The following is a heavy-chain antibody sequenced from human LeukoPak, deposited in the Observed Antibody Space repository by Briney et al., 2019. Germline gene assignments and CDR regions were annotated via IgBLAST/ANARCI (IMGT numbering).Heavy chain of an antibody. Sequence: GASVKVSCKASGYTFTSYAMHWVRQAPGQRLEWMGWINAGNGNTKYSQKFQGRVTITRDTSASTAYMELSSLRSEDTAVYYCARGHQYLRFSEWLSPFDYWGQGTLVTVSS. CDR3: ARGHQYLRFSEWLSPFDY. CDR2: INAGNGNT. V-gene: IGHV1-3*01. CDR1: GYTFTSYA. J-gene: IGHJ4*02. D-gene: IGHD3-3*01.